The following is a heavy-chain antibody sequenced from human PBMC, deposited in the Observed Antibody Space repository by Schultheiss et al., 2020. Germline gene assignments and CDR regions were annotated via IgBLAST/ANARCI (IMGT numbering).Heavy chain of an antibody. D-gene: IGHD3-22*01. CDR1: GFTFSDYY. J-gene: IGHJ4*02. CDR3: TTEPYYYDSSGYYG. V-gene: IGHV3-30*03. Sequence: GESLKISCAASGFTFSDYYMSWIRQAPGKGLEWVAVISYDGSNKYYADSVKGRFTISRDNSKNTLYLQMNSLRAEDTAVYYCTTEPYYYDSSGYYGWGQGTLVTVSS. CDR2: ISYDGSNK.